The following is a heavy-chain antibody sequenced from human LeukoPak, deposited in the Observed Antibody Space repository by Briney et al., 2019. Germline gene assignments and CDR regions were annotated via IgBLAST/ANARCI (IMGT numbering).Heavy chain of an antibody. CDR2: INHSGST. Sequence: PSETLSLTCAVYGGSFSGYYWSWIRQPPGKWLEWIGEINHSGSTNYNPSLKSRVTISVDTSKNQFSLKLSSVTAADTAVYYCARVVARNGMDVWGQGTTVTVSS. V-gene: IGHV4-34*01. CDR3: ARVVARNGMDV. D-gene: IGHD2-15*01. CDR1: GGSFSGYY. J-gene: IGHJ6*02.